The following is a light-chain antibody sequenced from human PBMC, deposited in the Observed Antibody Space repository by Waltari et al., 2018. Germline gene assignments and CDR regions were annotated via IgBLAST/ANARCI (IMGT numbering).Light chain of an antibody. CDR1: QSIDSS. Sequence: EIVLTQSPATLSLSPGERATVSCRASQSIDSSLGWYQHKPGQPPRLLIYDASIRATGIPARFSGSGSGTDFTLTITSLEPEDFAVYYCQQYGSSPKTFGQGTKVEIK. CDR2: DAS. V-gene: IGKV3-11*01. J-gene: IGKJ1*01. CDR3: QQYGSSPKT.